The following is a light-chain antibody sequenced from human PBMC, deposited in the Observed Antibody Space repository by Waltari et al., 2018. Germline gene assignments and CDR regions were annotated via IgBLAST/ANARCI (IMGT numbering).Light chain of an antibody. Sequence: DIVMTQSPLSLSVTSGEPASISCRSSQCLLHSSGYHYLDWYLQKPGQSPQLLIYLGSNRASGVPDRFSGSGSGTDFTLKISRVEAEDVGVYYCLQALQTPRILFGPGTKVDIK. CDR2: LGS. V-gene: IGKV2-28*01. CDR1: QCLLHSSGYHY. CDR3: LQALQTPRIL. J-gene: IGKJ3*01.